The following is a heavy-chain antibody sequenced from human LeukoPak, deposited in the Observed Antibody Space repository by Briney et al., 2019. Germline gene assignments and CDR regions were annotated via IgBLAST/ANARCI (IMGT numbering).Heavy chain of an antibody. CDR3: AKARYSSGWDYFDY. J-gene: IGHJ4*02. CDR2: ITGTGGST. CDR1: GFIFSTYA. D-gene: IGHD6-19*01. V-gene: IGHV3-23*01. Sequence: GGSLRLSCAASGFIFSTYAMSWVRQAPGKGLEWVPTITGTGGSTYYADSVKGRFTISRDNSKNTLYLQMNSLRVEDTAAYYCAKARYSSGWDYFDYWGQGTLVTISS.